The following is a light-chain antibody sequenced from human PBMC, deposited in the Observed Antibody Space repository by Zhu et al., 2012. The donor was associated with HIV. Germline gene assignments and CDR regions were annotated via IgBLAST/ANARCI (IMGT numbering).Light chain of an antibody. Sequence: EIVLTQSPGTLSLSPGDRVTLSCRASQSVDNFLAWYQHKPGQPPRLLIYDTFNRAPGIPARFNGSGSGKDFTLTISSLEPEDFAVYYCQQRSTWPDTFGLGTKVDVK. CDR2: DTF. CDR1: QSVDNF. CDR3: QQRSTWPDT. V-gene: IGKV3-11*01. J-gene: IGKJ2*01.